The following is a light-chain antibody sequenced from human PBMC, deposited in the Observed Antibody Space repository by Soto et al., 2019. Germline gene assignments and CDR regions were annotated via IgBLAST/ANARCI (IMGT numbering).Light chain of an antibody. Sequence: EIVLTQSPATLSLSPGERATLSCRASQSVSKSLAWYQQKPGQAPRLLIYTTSNRATGIPARFSGSGSRTDFTLTISSLEPEDFVVYYCQQGNNWPIFTFCPGTKVDIK. CDR2: TTS. V-gene: IGKV3-11*01. CDR1: QSVSKS. J-gene: IGKJ3*01. CDR3: QQGNNWPIFT.